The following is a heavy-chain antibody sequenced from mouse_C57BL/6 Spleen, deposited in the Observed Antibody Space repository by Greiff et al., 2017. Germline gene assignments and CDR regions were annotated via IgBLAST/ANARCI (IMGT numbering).Heavy chain of an antibody. CDR3: ANIYYDYPYYAMDY. CDR1: GYTFTSYW. D-gene: IGHD2-4*01. V-gene: IGHV1-55*01. CDR2: IYPGSGST. J-gene: IGHJ4*01. Sequence: QVQLQQPGAELVKPGASVKMSCKASGYTFTSYWITWVKQRPGQGLEWIGDIYPGSGSTNYNEKFKSKATLTVDTSSSTAYMQLSSLTSEDSAVYYCANIYYDYPYYAMDYWGQGTSVTVSS.